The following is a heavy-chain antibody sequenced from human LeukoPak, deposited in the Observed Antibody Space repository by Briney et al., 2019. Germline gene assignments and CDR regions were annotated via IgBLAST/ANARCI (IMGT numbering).Heavy chain of an antibody. CDR2: IRFDGSHK. Sequence: GGSLRLSCAASGFTFSSFGIHWVRQAPGKGLEWVAFIRFDGSHKYYADSVKGRFTISRDNSKNTLYLQMNSLRVEDTAVYYCAKITDGELRRFDYWGQGTRVTVSS. V-gene: IGHV3-30*02. D-gene: IGHD1-26*01. J-gene: IGHJ4*02. CDR3: AKITDGELRRFDY. CDR1: GFTFSSFG.